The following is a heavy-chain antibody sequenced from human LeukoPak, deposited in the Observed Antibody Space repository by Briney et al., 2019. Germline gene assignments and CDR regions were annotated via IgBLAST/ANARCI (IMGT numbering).Heavy chain of an antibody. J-gene: IGHJ4*02. CDR3: AREYCGGDCYAYYFDY. Sequence: SVKVSCKASGGTFSSYAISWVRQAPGQGLEWMGGIIPIFGTANYAQKFQGRVTITADESTSTAYMELSSLRSEDTAVYYCAREYCGGDCYAYYFDYSGQGTLDTVPS. CDR2: IIPIFGTA. V-gene: IGHV1-69*13. D-gene: IGHD2-21*02. CDR1: GGTFSSYA.